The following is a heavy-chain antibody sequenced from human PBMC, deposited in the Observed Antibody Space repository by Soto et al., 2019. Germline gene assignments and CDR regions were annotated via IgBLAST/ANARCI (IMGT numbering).Heavy chain of an antibody. D-gene: IGHD2-2*01. J-gene: IGHJ4*02. CDR3: ARDGVVPAAMLCYFDY. CDR2: IWYDGSNK. CDR1: GFTFSSYG. Sequence: QVQLVESGGGVVQPGRSLRLSCAASGFTFSSYGMHWVRQAPGKGLEWVAVIWYDGSNKYYADSVKGRFTISRDNSKNTLYLQMNSLRAEDTAVYYWARDGVVPAAMLCYFDYWGQGTLVTVSS. V-gene: IGHV3-33*01.